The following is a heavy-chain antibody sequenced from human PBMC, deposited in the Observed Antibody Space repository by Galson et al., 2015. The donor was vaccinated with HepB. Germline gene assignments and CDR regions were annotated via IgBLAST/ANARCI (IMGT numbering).Heavy chain of an antibody. V-gene: IGHV3-30-3*01. D-gene: IGHD3-10*01. CDR2: ISYDVSYK. Sequence: SLRLSCAASGFIFRSYTMHWVRQAPGKGLEWVAAISYDVSYKWYRDSLKGRFTISRDFAKNTLYLQMNNLRAEDTAVYFCAREGSGAPDYWGQGTLVSVSS. J-gene: IGHJ4*02. CDR1: GFIFRSYT. CDR3: AREGSGAPDY.